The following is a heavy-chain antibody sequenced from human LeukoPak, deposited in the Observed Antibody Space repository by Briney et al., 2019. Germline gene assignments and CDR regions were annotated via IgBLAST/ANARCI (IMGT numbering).Heavy chain of an antibody. CDR1: GGSISSYY. Sequence: SETLSLTCTVSGGSISSYYWSWIRQPAGKGLEWIGRIYTSGSTNYNPSLKSRVTISVDTSKNQFSLKLSSVTAADTAVYYCARSQDIVVVPAATNYYYYYMDVWGKGTTVTVSS. D-gene: IGHD2-2*01. J-gene: IGHJ6*03. CDR3: ARSQDIVVVPAATNYYYYYMDV. V-gene: IGHV4-4*07. CDR2: IYTSGST.